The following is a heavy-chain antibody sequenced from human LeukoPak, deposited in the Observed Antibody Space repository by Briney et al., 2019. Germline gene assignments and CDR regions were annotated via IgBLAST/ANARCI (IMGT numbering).Heavy chain of an antibody. CDR3: TTGKRPGYASSWYLFDP. CDR1: GFTFSNAW. V-gene: IGHV3-15*01. CDR2: IKSETDGGTT. Sequence: GGSLRLSCAASGFTFSNAWMNWVRQAPGKGLEWVGRIKSETDGGTTDYAAPVKGRFTIPRDDSKNTLYLQMNSLKTEDTAVYYCTTGKRPGYASSWYLFDPWGQGTLVTVSS. D-gene: IGHD6-13*01. J-gene: IGHJ5*02.